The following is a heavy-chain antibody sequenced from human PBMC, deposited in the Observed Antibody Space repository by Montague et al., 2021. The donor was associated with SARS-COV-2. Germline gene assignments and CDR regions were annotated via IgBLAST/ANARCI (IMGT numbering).Heavy chain of an antibody. J-gene: IGHJ4*02. Sequence: SETLSLTCTVSGGSISAYYWSWIRQPPGKGLEWIAYMYNSRSSNYNPSLKSRVSISVDTSKSQFSLKLTSVTAADTAVYYCARERWPPDYWGQGTLVTVSS. D-gene: IGHD5-24*01. CDR3: ARERWPPDY. CDR1: GGSISAYY. V-gene: IGHV4-59*13. CDR2: MYNSRSS.